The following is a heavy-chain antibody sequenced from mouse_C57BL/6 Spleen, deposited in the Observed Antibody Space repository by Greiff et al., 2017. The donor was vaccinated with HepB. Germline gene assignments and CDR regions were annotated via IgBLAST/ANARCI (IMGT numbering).Heavy chain of an antibody. Sequence: VQLQQSGAELVKPGASVKLSCTASGFNIKVYYMHWVKQRTEQGLEWIGRIDPEDGETKYAPKFQGKATITADTSSNTAYLQLSSLTSEDTAVYYCARGINYYGSSYDWYFDVWGTGTTVTVSS. CDR3: ARGINYYGSSYDWYFDV. CDR1: GFNIKVYY. CDR2: IDPEDGET. J-gene: IGHJ1*03. V-gene: IGHV14-2*01. D-gene: IGHD1-1*01.